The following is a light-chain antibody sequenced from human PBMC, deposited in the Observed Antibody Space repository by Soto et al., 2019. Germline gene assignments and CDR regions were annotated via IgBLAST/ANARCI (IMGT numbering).Light chain of an antibody. V-gene: IGKV3-15*01. CDR3: QQYNNRPPVT. J-gene: IGKJ2*01. CDR1: QTVRRN. CDR2: SAS. Sequence: EIVMTQSPATLSVSPGERATLSCRASQTVRRNLAWYQQKPGQAPRLLIYSASIRATGIPARFSGSGSGTEFTLTISSPQSEDFAVYYCQQYNNRPPVTFGQGTKLEIK.